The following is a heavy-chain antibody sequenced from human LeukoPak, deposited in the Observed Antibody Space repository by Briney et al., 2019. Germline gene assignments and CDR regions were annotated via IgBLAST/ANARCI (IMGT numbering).Heavy chain of an antibody. CDR1: GYSLSSGYY. Sequence: SETLSLTCTVSGYSLSSGYYWGWLRHPPGKGLEWIGSIYYSGSTYYNPSIKSRVTISVDTSKNQFSLKLSSVTAADTAVYYCARQGGFDYWGQGTLVTVSS. CDR3: ARQGGFDY. D-gene: IGHD3-16*01. J-gene: IGHJ4*02. CDR2: IYYSGST. V-gene: IGHV4-38-2*02.